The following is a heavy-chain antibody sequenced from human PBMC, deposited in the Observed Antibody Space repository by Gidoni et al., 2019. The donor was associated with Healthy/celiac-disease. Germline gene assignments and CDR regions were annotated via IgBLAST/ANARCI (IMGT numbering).Heavy chain of an antibody. CDR1: GFTFSSYS. CDR2: ISSSSSTI. D-gene: IGHD4-17*01. Sequence: EVQLVESGGGLVQPGGSLRLSCAASGFTFSSYSMNWVRQAPGKGLEWVSYISSSSSTIYYADSVKGRFTISRDNAKNSLYLQMNSLRAEDTAVYYCARDPYGDYRGGAKGWGQGTLVTVSS. V-gene: IGHV3-48*04. CDR3: ARDPYGDYRGGAKG. J-gene: IGHJ4*02.